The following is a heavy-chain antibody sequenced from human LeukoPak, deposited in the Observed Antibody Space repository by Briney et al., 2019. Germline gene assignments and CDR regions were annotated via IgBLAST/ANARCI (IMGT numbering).Heavy chain of an antibody. CDR3: TKDLMRDRWFGES. V-gene: IGHV3-43*01. CDR2: ISWDGGST. CDR1: GFTFDDYT. Sequence: SGGSLRLSCAASGFTFDDYTMHWVRQAPGKGLEWVSLISWDGGSTYYADSVKGRFTISRDNAKNTLYLQMNSLRAEDTAVYYCTKDLMRDRWFGESWGQGTLVTVSS. J-gene: IGHJ1*01. D-gene: IGHD3-10*01.